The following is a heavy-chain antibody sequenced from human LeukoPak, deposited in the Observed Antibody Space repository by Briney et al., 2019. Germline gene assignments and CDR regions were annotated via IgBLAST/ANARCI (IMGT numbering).Heavy chain of an antibody. CDR2: ISSSGSTI. Sequence: GGSLRLSCAASGFTFSDYYMSWIRQAPGKGLEWVSYISSSGSTIYYADSLKGRFTISRDNAKNSLYLQMNSLRAEDTAVYYCARVDGGGGYVSVRQKTLDYWGQGTLVTVSS. V-gene: IGHV3-11*01. D-gene: IGHD5-12*01. CDR1: GFTFSDYY. J-gene: IGHJ4*02. CDR3: ARVDGGGGYVSVRQKTLDY.